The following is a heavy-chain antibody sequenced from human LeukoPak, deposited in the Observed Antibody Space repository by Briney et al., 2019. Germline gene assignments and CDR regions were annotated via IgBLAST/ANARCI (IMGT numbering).Heavy chain of an antibody. CDR2: ISGSGDNQ. V-gene: IGHV3-23*01. D-gene: IGHD5-18*01. CDR3: AKDWIPED. CDR1: GFTFRGYA. Sequence: GASLTLSCAVSGFTFRGYAMNWVRQAPAKGLEWVALISGSGDNQYYADAVKGRFTISRDNSKNTLSLQMSSLRVEDTAVYYCAKDWIPEDWGQGTLVTVSS. J-gene: IGHJ4*02.